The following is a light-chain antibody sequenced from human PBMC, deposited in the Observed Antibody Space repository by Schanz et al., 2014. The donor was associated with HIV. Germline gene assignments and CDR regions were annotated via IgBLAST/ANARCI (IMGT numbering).Light chain of an antibody. J-gene: IGLJ2*01. CDR1: SSDIGAFDY. V-gene: IGLV2-14*03. CDR2: AVS. Sequence: QSALTQPASVSGSPGQSITISCSGTSSDIGAFDYVSWYQQYPGKAPKLIVYAVSDRPSGLSYRFSGSKSGNTASLAISDLQAADEADYYCSSYAGSNIVVFGGGTKLTVL. CDR3: SSYAGSNIVV.